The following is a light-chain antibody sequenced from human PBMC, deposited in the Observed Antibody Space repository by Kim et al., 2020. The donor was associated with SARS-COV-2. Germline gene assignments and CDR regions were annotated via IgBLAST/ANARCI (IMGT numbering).Light chain of an antibody. CDR3: QQYKNWPL. CDR1: QSVGSY. J-gene: IGKJ1*01. V-gene: IGKV3-15*01. CDR2: GAS. Sequence: SVSPGERATLSRRASQSVGSYLAWYQQKPGQAPRLLIYGASTRDSGIPARFSGRGSGTEFTLTISSLQSEDVAVYYCQQYKNWPLFGQGTKVDIK.